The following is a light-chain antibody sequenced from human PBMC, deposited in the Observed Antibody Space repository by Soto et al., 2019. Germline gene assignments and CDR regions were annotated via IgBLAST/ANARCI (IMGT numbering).Light chain of an antibody. V-gene: IGKV3D-15*01. CDR3: QQSYSSPPT. CDR1: QSVSSN. J-gene: IGKJ1*01. CDR2: GAS. Sequence: EIVMTQSPATLSVSPGERATLSCRASQSVSSNLAWYQQKPSQSPRLLIYGASSRASGIPDRFSGSRSGPDFTLTISSLQPEDFATYYCQQSYSSPPTFGQGTKVDIK.